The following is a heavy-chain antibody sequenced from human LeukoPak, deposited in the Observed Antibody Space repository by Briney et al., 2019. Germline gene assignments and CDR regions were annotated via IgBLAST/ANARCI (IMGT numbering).Heavy chain of an antibody. V-gene: IGHV3-33*01. CDR1: GFTFSSYG. J-gene: IGHJ4*02. CDR3: ARDGEDCSGGSCYPAGGSDFDY. CDR2: IWYDGSNK. D-gene: IGHD2-15*01. Sequence: PGGSLRLSCAASGFTFSSYGMHWVRQGPGKGLEWVAVIWYDGSNKYYADSVKGRFTISRDNSKNTLYLQMNSLRAEDTAVYYCARDGEDCSGGSCYPAGGSDFDYWGQGTLVTVSS.